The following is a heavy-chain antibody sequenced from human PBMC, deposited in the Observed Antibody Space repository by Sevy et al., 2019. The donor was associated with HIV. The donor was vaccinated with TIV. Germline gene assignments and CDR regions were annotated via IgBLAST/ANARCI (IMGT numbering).Heavy chain of an antibody. D-gene: IGHD3-22*01. Sequence: GGSLRLSCAASGFTFSSYSMNWVRQAPGKGLEWVSYISSSSSTIYYADPVKGRFTISRDNAKNSLCLQMNSLRDEDTAVYYCARALGGYYYDSSGYYYFDYWGQGTLVTVSS. J-gene: IGHJ4*02. CDR1: GFTFSSYS. V-gene: IGHV3-48*02. CDR3: ARALGGYYYDSSGYYYFDY. CDR2: ISSSSSTI.